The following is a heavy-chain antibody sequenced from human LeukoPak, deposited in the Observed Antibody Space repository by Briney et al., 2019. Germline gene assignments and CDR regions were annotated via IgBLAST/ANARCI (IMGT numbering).Heavy chain of an antibody. D-gene: IGHD4-23*01. CDR3: AREFGRRYSGSSAPEYFDL. Sequence: GGSLRLSCVVFGGRLSVNKICWVRQAPGGGLEWVSGIGGDGITRYTDSVQGGCTISKDTFKNTLYLQMHNLRADDTAVYYCAREFGRRYSGSSAPEYFDLWGRGTLVTVSS. V-gene: IGHV3-53*01. J-gene: IGHJ2*01. CDR1: GGRLSVNK. CDR2: IGGDGIT.